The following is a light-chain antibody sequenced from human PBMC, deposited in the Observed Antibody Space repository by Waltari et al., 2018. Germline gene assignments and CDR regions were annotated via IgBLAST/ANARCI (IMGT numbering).Light chain of an antibody. CDR1: RSDVGTYTR. V-gene: IGLV2-23*02. J-gene: IGLJ1*01. Sequence: QSGPTQPASVSGAPGQSITISCTGTRSDVGTYTRVSWCQHYPGKAPNLMVYGVTKRSSGVSDRFSGSKSGNTASLTIYGLQSEDEADYYCCSYAGLGIYVFGTGTKVTVL. CDR2: GVT. CDR3: CSYAGLGIYV.